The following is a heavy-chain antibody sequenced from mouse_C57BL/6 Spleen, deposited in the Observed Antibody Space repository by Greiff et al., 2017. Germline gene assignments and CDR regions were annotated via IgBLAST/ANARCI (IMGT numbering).Heavy chain of an antibody. D-gene: IGHD2-5*01. CDR1: GYTFTSYW. Sequence: QVQLQQSGAELVKPGASVKLSCKASGYTFTSYWMHWVKQRPGRGLGWIGRIDPNSGGTKYNEKFKSKATLTVDKPSSTAYMQLSSLTSEDSAVYYCARSGYSNYVDYFDYWGQGTTLTVSS. J-gene: IGHJ2*01. V-gene: IGHV1-72*01. CDR3: ARSGYSNYVDYFDY. CDR2: IDPNSGGT.